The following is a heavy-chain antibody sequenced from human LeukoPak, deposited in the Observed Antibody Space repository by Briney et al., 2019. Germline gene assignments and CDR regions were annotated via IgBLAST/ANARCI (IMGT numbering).Heavy chain of an antibody. V-gene: IGHV1-2*06. CDR2: MNPDSGGT. CDR3: AKDMGAQDAFDI. CDR1: GYTFTGYY. Sequence: ASVKVSCKASGYTFTGYYIHWVRQAPGQGLEWMGRMNPDSGGTNYAQKYQGRVTLTRDTSIGTAYMEVTRLRSDDTAVYYCAKDMGAQDAFDIWGRGTMVTVSS. J-gene: IGHJ3*02. D-gene: IGHD1-26*01.